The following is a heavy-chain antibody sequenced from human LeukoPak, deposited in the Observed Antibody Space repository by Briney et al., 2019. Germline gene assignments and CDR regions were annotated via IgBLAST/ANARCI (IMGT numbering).Heavy chain of an antibody. D-gene: IGHD1-26*01. CDR1: GFTFDDYA. CDR3: ARDSGSYRRYFDY. J-gene: IGHJ4*02. CDR2: ISWNSGSI. Sequence: GRSLRLSCAASGFTFDDYAMHWVRQAPGKGLEWASGISWNSGSIGYADSVKGRFTISRDNAKNSLYLQMNSLRAEDTAVYYCARDSGSYRRYFDYWGQGTLVTVSS. V-gene: IGHV3-9*01.